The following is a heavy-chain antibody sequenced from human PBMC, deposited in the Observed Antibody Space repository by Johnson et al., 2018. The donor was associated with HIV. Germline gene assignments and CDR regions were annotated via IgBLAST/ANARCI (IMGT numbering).Heavy chain of an antibody. CDR1: GFTFSNAW. CDR3: SREGVVTAGFDI. Sequence: VPLVESGGGLVKPGGSLRLSCAASGFTFSNAWMSWVRQAPGKGLEWVSRIKSKTDGGTTDYAAPVKGKFSISRDDSKNTLYLQMNSLKTEDTAVYYCSREGVVTAGFDIWGQGTMVTVSS. CDR2: IKSKTDGGTT. D-gene: IGHD2-21*02. V-gene: IGHV3-15*05. J-gene: IGHJ3*02.